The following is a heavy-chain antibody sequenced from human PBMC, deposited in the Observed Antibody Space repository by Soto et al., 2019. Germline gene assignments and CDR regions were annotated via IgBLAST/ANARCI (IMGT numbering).Heavy chain of an antibody. Sequence: SVKVSCKASGSTFSSYAISWVRQAPGQGLEWMGGIIPIFGTANYAQKFQGRVTITADESTSTAYMELSSLRSEDTAVYYCARVTDYDFWSGYLDVWGQGTTVTVSS. D-gene: IGHD3-3*01. CDR1: GSTFSSYA. V-gene: IGHV1-69*13. J-gene: IGHJ6*02. CDR2: IIPIFGTA. CDR3: ARVTDYDFWSGYLDV.